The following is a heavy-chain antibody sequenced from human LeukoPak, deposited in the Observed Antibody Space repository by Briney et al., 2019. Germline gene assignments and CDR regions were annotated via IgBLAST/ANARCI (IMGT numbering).Heavy chain of an antibody. CDR1: GFIFSDYV. J-gene: IGHJ3*02. CDR2: IRYDGSHK. V-gene: IGHV3-30*02. CDR3: ARDHHRRLYDSQARDTFDI. Sequence: GGSLRLSCAASGFIFSDYVMNWLRQAPGRGLEWVAYIRYDGSHKYYIDSVKGRFTISRDNSKNTLYLQMNSLRAEDTAVYYCARDHHRRLYDSQARDTFDIWGQGTMVTVSS. D-gene: IGHD3-22*01.